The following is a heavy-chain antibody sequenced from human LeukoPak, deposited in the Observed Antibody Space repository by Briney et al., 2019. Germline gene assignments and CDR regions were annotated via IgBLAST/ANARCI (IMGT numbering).Heavy chain of an antibody. CDR3: ASELRSYYYYGMDV. J-gene: IGHJ6*02. V-gene: IGHV3-23*01. CDR2: ISGSGGST. D-gene: IGHD3-3*01. CDR1: GFTFSSYA. Sequence: PGGSLRLSCAASGFTFSSYAMSWVRQAPGKGLEWVSAISGSGGSTYYADSVKGRFTISRDNSKNTLYLQMNSLRAEDTAVYYCASELRSYYYYGMDVWGQGTTVTVSS.